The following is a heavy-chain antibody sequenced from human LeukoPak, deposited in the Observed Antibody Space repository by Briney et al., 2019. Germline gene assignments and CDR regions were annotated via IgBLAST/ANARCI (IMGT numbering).Heavy chain of an antibody. CDR3: ARRRDYFDY. CDR2: ISSSGGNI. CDR1: GFDLSDYY. Sequence: RGGSLRLSCVVSGFDLSDYYMSWIRQAPGKGLEWISYISSSGGNIYFADSVKGRFTMSRDNARGSLYLQMNSLRADDTAIYYCARRRDYFDYWGRGTLVTVSS. J-gene: IGHJ4*02. V-gene: IGHV3-11*01.